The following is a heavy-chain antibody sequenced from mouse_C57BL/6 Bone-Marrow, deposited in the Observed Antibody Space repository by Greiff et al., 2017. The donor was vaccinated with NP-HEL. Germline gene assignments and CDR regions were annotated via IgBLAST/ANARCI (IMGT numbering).Heavy chain of an antibody. J-gene: IGHJ1*03. V-gene: IGHV1-5*01. Sequence: VQLQQSGTVLARPGASVKMSCKTSGYTFTSYWMHWVKQRPGQGLEWIGAIYPGNSDTSYNQKFKGKAKLTAVTSASTAYMELSSLTNEDSAVYYCTRVTDGHWYFDVWGTGTTVTVSS. CDR1: GYTFTSYW. CDR3: TRVTDGHWYFDV. CDR2: IYPGNSDT. D-gene: IGHD2-3*01.